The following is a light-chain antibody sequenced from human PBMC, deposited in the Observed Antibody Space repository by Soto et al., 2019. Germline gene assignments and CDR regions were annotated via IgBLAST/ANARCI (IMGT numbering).Light chain of an antibody. CDR1: NIGSKN. CDR2: DDS. J-gene: IGLJ2*01. CDR3: QVWDRSTDHVV. V-gene: IGLV3-21*02. Sequence: SYELTQAPSVSVAPGQTARITCGGINIGSKNLHWYQQKPGQAPVLVIHDDSDRPSGIPERFSGSNSENTATLTISRVEAGDEADYYCQVWDRSTDHVVFGGGTQLTVL.